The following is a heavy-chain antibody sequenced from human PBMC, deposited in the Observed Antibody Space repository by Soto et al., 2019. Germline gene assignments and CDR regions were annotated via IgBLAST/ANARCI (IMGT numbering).Heavy chain of an antibody. CDR2: IKSKTDGGTT. CDR1: GFTFSNAW. J-gene: IGHJ4*02. V-gene: IGHV3-15*01. D-gene: IGHD3-22*01. Sequence: PGGSLRLSCAASGFTFSNAWMSWVRQAQGKGLEWVGGIKSKTDGGTTDYAAPVKGRFTISRDDSKNTLYLQMNSLKTEDTAVYYCTTDWLRNYYDSSGYYSSDHFDYWGQGTQVTAPQ. CDR3: TTDWLRNYYDSSGYYSSDHFDY.